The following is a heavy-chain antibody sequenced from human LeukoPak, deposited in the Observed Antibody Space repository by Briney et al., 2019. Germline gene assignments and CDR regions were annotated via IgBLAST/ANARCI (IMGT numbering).Heavy chain of an antibody. Sequence: GRSLRLSCAASGFTFDDYAMHWVRQAPGKGLEWVSGISWNSGSIGYADSVKGRSTISRDNAKNSLYLQMNSLRAEDTALYYCAKDHSSSSYWYFDLWGRGTLVTVSS. CDR1: GFTFDDYA. CDR3: AKDHSSSSYWYFDL. CDR2: ISWNSGSI. V-gene: IGHV3-9*01. J-gene: IGHJ2*01. D-gene: IGHD6-6*01.